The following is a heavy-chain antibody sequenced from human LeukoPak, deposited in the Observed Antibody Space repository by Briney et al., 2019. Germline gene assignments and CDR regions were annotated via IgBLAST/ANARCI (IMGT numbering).Heavy chain of an antibody. CDR1: GGTFSSYA. Sequence: ASVKVSCKASGGTFSSYAISWVRQAPGQGLEWMGGFDPEDGETIYAQKFQGRVTMTEDTSTDTAYMELSSLRSEDTAVYYCATDDGQQQLVRHYWGQGTLVTVSS. J-gene: IGHJ4*02. CDR2: FDPEDGET. D-gene: IGHD6-13*01. V-gene: IGHV1-24*01. CDR3: ATDDGQQQLVRHY.